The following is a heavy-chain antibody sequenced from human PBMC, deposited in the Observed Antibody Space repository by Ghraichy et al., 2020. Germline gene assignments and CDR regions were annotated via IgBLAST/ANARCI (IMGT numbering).Heavy chain of an antibody. CDR3: ARDWDRVGAAAGYFDY. V-gene: IGHV3-21*01. D-gene: IGHD6-13*01. CDR1: GFTFSSYS. J-gene: IGHJ4*02. CDR2: ISSSSSYI. Sequence: GGSLRLSCAASGFTFSSYSMNWVRQAPGKGLEWVSSISSSSSYIYYADSVKGRFTISRDNAKNSLYLQMNSLRAEDTAVYYCARDWDRVGAAAGYFDYWGQGTLVTVSS.